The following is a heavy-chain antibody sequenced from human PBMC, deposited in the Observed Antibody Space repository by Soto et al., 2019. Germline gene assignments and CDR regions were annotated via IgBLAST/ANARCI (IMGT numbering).Heavy chain of an antibody. V-gene: IGHV4-59*01. D-gene: IGHD2-15*01. CDR3: ARVGGVAARTFDY. J-gene: IGHJ4*02. CDR1: CGSISPFY. Sequence: SETLSLTCTVSCGSISPFYWSWVRQPPGKGLEWIGYLYYSGNTNYNPSLKSRVTISVDASKNQVSLRLTSVTAADTAVYYCARVGGVAARTFDYWGQGTVVTVSS. CDR2: LYYSGNT.